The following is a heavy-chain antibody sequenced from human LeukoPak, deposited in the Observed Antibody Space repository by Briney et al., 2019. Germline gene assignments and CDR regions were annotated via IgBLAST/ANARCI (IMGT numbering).Heavy chain of an antibody. V-gene: IGHV1-2*02. Sequence: GASVKVSCKASGYTFTGYYMHWVRQAPGQGLEWMGWINPNSGGTNYAQKLQGRVTITTDTSTSTAYMELRSLRSDDTAVYYCARVIAARRAGDYYYYMDVWGKGTTVTVSS. CDR1: GYTFTGYY. D-gene: IGHD6-6*01. CDR2: INPNSGGT. CDR3: ARVIAARRAGDYYYYMDV. J-gene: IGHJ6*03.